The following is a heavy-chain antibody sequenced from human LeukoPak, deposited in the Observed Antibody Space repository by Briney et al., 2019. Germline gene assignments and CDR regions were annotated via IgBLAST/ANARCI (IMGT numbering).Heavy chain of an antibody. CDR2: VSNDGSNK. CDR1: GLNFSKHG. J-gene: IGHJ4*02. Sequence: GRSLRHSCAPSGLNFSKHGVHWVGQAPGKGREWGAVVSNDGSNKNYAESVKGRFTISRDNSKNTLYLQMNSLRAEDTAVYYCAKEGFGWYYYDNWGQGTLVTVSS. CDR3: AKEGFGWYYYDN. V-gene: IGHV3-30*18. D-gene: IGHD2-15*01.